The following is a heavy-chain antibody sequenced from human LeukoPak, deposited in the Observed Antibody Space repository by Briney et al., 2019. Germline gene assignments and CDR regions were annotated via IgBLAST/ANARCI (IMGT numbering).Heavy chain of an antibody. J-gene: IGHJ5*02. D-gene: IGHD2-2*01. Sequence: SETLSLTCIVSGGSISSTSYWGWIRQPPGKGLEWIGAILYSGSTFYNPSLKSRVTISVDTSKNQFSLKLNSVTAADTAVYYCARQEVGAGYCSSTSCAEPHWFDPWGQGALVTVSS. CDR3: ARQEVGAGYCSSTSCAEPHWFDP. CDR1: GGSISSTSY. CDR2: ILYSGST. V-gene: IGHV4-39*01.